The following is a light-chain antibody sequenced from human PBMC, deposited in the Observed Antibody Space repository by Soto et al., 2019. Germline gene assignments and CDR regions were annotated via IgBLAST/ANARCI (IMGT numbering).Light chain of an antibody. CDR2: GAS. J-gene: IGKJ4*01. Sequence: DIQMTQSPSSLSASVGDRVTITCRASQGISNYLTWYQQKPGKAPKLLIYGASSLQSGLPSRFSGSGSGTDYTITISSLQPGGVAACCCQKYSSGPHTFGGGGKVDMK. V-gene: IGKV1-27*01. CDR3: QKYSSGPHT. CDR1: QGISNY.